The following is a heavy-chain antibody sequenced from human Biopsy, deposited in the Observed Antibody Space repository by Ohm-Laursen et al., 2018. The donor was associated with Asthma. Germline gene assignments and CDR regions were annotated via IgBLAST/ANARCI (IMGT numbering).Heavy chain of an antibody. D-gene: IGHD6-19*01. CDR3: ARGDSSGWSHYYFDY. J-gene: IGHJ4*02. V-gene: IGHV3-53*01. CDR1: GFTVSRDH. Sequence: SLRLSCEASGFTVSRDHMFWVRQAPGKGLEWVSVIYSGGTSHTADPVRGRFTTSRDFSKNTLHLQMHSLRVEDTAVYYCARGDSSGWSHYYFDYWGQGTLVTVSS. CDR2: IYSGGTS.